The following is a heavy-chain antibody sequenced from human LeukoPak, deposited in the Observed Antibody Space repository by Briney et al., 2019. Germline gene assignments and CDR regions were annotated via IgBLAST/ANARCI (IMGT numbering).Heavy chain of an antibody. CDR1: GYTFTSNY. CDR2: ISPSGGST. V-gene: IGHV1-46*01. D-gene: IGHD4-11*01. J-gene: IGHJ6*03. Sequence: ASVKVSCKAFGYTFTSNYMHWVRQAPGQGPEGMGVISPSGGSTTYAQKFQGRVTLTRDMSTSTDYLELSSLRSEDTAVYYCARTSGGDYSLTDYYYYMNVWGKGTTVTVSS. CDR3: ARTSGGDYSLTDYYYYMNV.